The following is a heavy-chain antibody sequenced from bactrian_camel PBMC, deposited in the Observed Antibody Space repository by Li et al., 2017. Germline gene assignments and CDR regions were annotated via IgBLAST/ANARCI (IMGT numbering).Heavy chain of an antibody. D-gene: IGHD3*01. CDR1: SDTPINC. CDR3: AATRDILGCGPNSLKYPY. J-gene: IGHJ4*01. V-gene: IGHV3S9*01. Sequence: HVQLVESGGGSVQAGGSLRLSCEASSDTPINCMGWSRQEPGKWREGVAGISEDRLYYRDSVKGRFTISQDSANKTVDLQMTSLKLEDTATYYCAATRDILGCGPNSLKYPYWGQGTQVTVS. CDR2: ISEDRL.